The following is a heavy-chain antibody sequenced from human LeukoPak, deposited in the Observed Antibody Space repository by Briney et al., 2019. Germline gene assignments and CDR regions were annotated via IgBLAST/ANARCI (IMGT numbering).Heavy chain of an antibody. CDR2: ISYDGSNK. D-gene: IGHD3-22*01. Sequence: GGSLRLSCAASGFTFSSYTMHWVRQAPGKGLEWVAVISYDGSNKYYADSVKGRFTISRDNSKNTLYLQMNSLRAEDTAVYHCARGSYYYDSSAYYSPSYYFDYWGQGTRVIVSS. CDR1: GFTFSSYT. J-gene: IGHJ4*02. CDR3: ARGSYYYDSSAYYSPSYYFDY. V-gene: IGHV3-30-3*01.